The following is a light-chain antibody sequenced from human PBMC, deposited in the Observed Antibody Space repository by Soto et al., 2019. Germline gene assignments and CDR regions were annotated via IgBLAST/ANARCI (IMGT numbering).Light chain of an antibody. J-gene: IGKJ1*01. CDR1: QRNGTF. CDR2: SAS. CDR3: QLSNNVWT. V-gene: IGKV1-39*01. Sequence: DIQVTQSPSSLSASVGDSVTITCRTSQRNGTFVNWYQQRQGRAPKLLIYSASTLQSGVPSRFSAGGSGTDFTLTITSLQPEDSATYYCQLSNNVWTFGQGTKVEIK.